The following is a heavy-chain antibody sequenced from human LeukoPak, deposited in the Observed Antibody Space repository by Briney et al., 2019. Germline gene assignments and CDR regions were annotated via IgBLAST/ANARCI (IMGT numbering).Heavy chain of an antibody. CDR2: IKSKTDGGTT. J-gene: IGHJ4*02. Sequence: GGSLRLSCAASGFTFSNAWMRWVRQAPGKGLEWVGRIKSKTDGGTTDYAAPVKSRFTISRDDSKNTLYLQMNSLKTEDTAVYYCTTASVANGVWPFNYWGQGTLVTVSS. CDR3: TTASVANGVWPFNY. D-gene: IGHD2-8*01. V-gene: IGHV3-15*01. CDR1: GFTFSNAW.